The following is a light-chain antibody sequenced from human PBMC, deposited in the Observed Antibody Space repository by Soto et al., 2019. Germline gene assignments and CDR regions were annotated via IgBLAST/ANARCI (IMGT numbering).Light chain of an antibody. CDR1: QSVSSN. CDR2: GAS. Sequence: EVVMTQSPATLSVSPGERATLSCRASQSVSSNLAWYQQKPGQAPRLLIYGASTRATGIPARFSGSGSGTEFTLTNSSLQAEDFAVYYCQQYNNWPPVTFGQGTKLDIK. CDR3: QQYNNWPPVT. V-gene: IGKV3-15*01. J-gene: IGKJ2*01.